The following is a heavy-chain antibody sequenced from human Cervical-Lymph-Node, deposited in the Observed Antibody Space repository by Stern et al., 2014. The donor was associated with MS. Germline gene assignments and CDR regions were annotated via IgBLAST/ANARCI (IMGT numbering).Heavy chain of an antibody. D-gene: IGHD2-8*02. Sequence: EVQLVESGAEVKKPGESLKISCKGFGYSFSNYWIGWGRQMPGKGLEWMGFMYPGDSDTRYSPSFQGQVTISADRSINTAYLQWSTLKASDTAMYYCARRGVRASDGLDVWGQGTTVTVSS. CDR3: ARRGVRASDGLDV. V-gene: IGHV5-51*01. CDR2: MYPGDSDT. CDR1: GYSFSNYW. J-gene: IGHJ6*02.